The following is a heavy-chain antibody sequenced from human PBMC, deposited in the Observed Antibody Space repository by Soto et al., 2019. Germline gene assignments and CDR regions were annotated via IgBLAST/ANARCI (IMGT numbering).Heavy chain of an antibody. CDR2: IIGSGDTS. Sequence: GGSLRLSCAASGFTFSNYAMSWVRQAPGKGLEWVSSIIGSGDTSYDADSVKGRFTISRDNSKNTLYLQMNSLRAEDTAVYYCAKGSGDKTFLDYWGQGTLVTVSS. CDR1: GFTFSNYA. V-gene: IGHV3-23*01. CDR3: AKGSGDKTFLDY. J-gene: IGHJ4*02. D-gene: IGHD4-17*01.